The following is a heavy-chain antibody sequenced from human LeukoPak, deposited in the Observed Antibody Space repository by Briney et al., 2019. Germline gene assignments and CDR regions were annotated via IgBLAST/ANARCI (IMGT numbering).Heavy chain of an antibody. CDR1: GFTFSSYG. V-gene: IGHV3-30*03. CDR3: ARLIVVVAATPPEDAFDI. Sequence: GGSLRLSCAASGFTFSSYGMHWVRQAPGKGLEWVAVISYDGSNKYYADSVKGRFTISRDNSKNTLYLQMSSLRAEDTAVYYCARLIVVVAATPPEDAFDIWGQGTMVTVSS. D-gene: IGHD2-15*01. J-gene: IGHJ3*02. CDR2: ISYDGSNK.